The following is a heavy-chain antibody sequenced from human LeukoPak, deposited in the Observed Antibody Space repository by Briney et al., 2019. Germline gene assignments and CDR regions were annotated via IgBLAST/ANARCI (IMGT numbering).Heavy chain of an antibody. D-gene: IGHD5-12*01. CDR2: INPNSGGT. CDR1: GYTFTGYY. Sequence: ASVKVSCKASGYTFTGYYMHWVRQAPGQGLEWMGWINPNSGGTNYAQKFQGRVTMTRDTSISTAYMELSRLRSDDTAVYYCALSGYSGYEFDYWVQGTLVTVSS. J-gene: IGHJ4*02. V-gene: IGHV1-2*02. CDR3: ALSGYSGYEFDY.